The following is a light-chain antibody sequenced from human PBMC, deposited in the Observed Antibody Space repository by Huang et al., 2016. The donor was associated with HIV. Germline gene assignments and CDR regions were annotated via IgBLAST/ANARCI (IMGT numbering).Light chain of an antibody. Sequence: DIQMTQSPFSLSASIGDRVTVTCRASQPISNSLAWYQQKPGQAPKLLLYAASRLKSGVTSRFSGSGSGTTYSLTISSLRPEDFATYHCQQYFTTPPWSFGQGTKLEIK. CDR1: QPISNS. J-gene: IGKJ2*01. V-gene: IGKV1-NL1*01. CDR2: AAS. CDR3: QQYFTTPPWS.